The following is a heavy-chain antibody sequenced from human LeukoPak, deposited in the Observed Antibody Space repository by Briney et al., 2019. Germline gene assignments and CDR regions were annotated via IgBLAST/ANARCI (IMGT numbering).Heavy chain of an antibody. V-gene: IGHV3-21*04. D-gene: IGHD5-24*01. CDR3: GMAMDV. CDR2: ISSSSSYM. Sequence: GGSLRLSCAASGFPFSSYSMNWVRLAPGKGPEWVSSISSSSSYMYYADSVKGRFTISRDNAKNSLYLQMSSLRAEDTAVYYCGMAMDVWGRGTTVTVSS. J-gene: IGHJ6*02. CDR1: GFPFSSYS.